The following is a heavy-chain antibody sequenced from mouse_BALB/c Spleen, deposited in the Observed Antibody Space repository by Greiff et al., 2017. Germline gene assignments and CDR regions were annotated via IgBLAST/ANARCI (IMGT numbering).Heavy chain of an antibody. CDR1: GYAFSSSW. Sequence: VQLQQSGPELVKPGASVKISCKASGYAFSSSWMNWVKQRPGQGLEWIGRIYPGDGDTNYNGKFKGKATLTADKSSSTAYMQLSSLTSVDSAVYFCARGGTTATGFAYWGQGTLVTVSA. CDR3: ARGGTTATGFAY. CDR2: IYPGDGDT. J-gene: IGHJ3*01. V-gene: IGHV1-82*01. D-gene: IGHD1-2*01.